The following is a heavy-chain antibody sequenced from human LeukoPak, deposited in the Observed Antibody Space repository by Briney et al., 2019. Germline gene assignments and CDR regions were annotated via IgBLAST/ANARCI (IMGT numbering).Heavy chain of an antibody. CDR3: ASHGAFYLAY. V-gene: IGHV4-34*01. D-gene: IGHD2/OR15-2a*01. J-gene: IGHJ4*02. Sequence: SETLSLTCAVFGGSSSGYHWTWIRQPPGKGLEWVGEISHRGGTNYNPSLKSRVTISVDKSNNQFSLKLNSVTAADTAVYYCASHGAFYLAYWGQGTLVTVSS. CDR1: GGSSSGYH. CDR2: ISHRGGT.